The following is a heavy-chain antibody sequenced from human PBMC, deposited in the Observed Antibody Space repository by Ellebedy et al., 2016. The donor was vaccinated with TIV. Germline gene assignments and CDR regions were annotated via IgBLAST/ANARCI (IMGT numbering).Heavy chain of an antibody. Sequence: AASVKVSCKASGYTFTMHWVRQAPGQGLEWMGIINPSGGSTNYAQKFQGRVTMTRDTSTSTVYMELSSLRSEETAVYDCARDDPIATAGLYGMDVWGQGTTVTVSS. D-gene: IGHD6-13*01. CDR1: GYTFT. J-gene: IGHJ6*02. CDR2: INPSGGST. CDR3: ARDDPIATAGLYGMDV. V-gene: IGHV1-46*01.